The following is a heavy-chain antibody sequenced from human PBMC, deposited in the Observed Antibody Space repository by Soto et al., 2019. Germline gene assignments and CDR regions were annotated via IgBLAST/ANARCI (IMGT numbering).Heavy chain of an antibody. CDR2: ISYDGSYQ. J-gene: IGHJ5*02. Sequence: QVQLVESGGGVVQPGTSLRLSCEASGFAFNKFGMHWVRQAPGKGLEWVAFISYDGSYQYYADSVQGRLTITRDNSMSTLNMQLNSLRREDTAVYYCAKGGEVGGVLGNHWGQGTLVTVPS. V-gene: IGHV3-30*18. CDR1: GFAFNKFG. CDR3: AKGGEVGGVLGNH. D-gene: IGHD1-26*01.